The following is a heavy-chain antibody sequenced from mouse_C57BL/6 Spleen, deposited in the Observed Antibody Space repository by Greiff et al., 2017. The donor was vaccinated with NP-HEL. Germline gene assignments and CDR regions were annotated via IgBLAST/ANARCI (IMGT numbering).Heavy chain of an antibody. CDR2: LDPSDSST. Sequence: QVQLQQPGAELVMPGASVKLSCKASGYTFTSYWMHWVKQRPGQGLEWIGELDPSDSSTNYNQKFKGKSTLTVDKSSSTAYMQLSSLTSEDSAVYYCARGLRRGYAMDYWGQGTSVTVSS. V-gene: IGHV1-69*01. CDR1: GYTFTSYW. J-gene: IGHJ4*01. CDR3: ARGLRRGYAMDY. D-gene: IGHD2-4*01.